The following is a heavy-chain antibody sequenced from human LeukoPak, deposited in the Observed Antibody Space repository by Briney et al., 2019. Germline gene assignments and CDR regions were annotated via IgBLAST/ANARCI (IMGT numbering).Heavy chain of an antibody. CDR1: GYTFTSYD. V-gene: IGHV1-8*01. J-gene: IGHJ6*03. CDR3: ARGGRYSYGFGWPVFNYCYMDV. CDR2: MNPNSGNT. Sequence: ASVKVSCKASGYTFTSYDINWVRQATGQGLEWMGWMNPNSGNTGYAQKFQGRVTMTRNTSISTACMELSSLRSEDTAVYYCARGGRYSYGFGWPVFNYCYMDVWGKGTTVTISS. D-gene: IGHD5-18*01.